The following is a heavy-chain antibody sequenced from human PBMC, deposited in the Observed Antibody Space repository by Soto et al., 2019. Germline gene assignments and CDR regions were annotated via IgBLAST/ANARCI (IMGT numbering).Heavy chain of an antibody. CDR3: ARDLSGSGSYWFDP. V-gene: IGHV4-59*01. CDR2: IYYSGST. J-gene: IGHJ5*02. Sequence: SETLSLTCTVSGGSISSYYWSWIRQPPGKGLEWIGYIYYSGSTNYNPSLKSRVTISVDTSKNQFSLKLSSVTAADTAVYYCARDLSGSGSYWFDPWGQGTLVTVSS. CDR1: GGSISSYY. D-gene: IGHD3-10*01.